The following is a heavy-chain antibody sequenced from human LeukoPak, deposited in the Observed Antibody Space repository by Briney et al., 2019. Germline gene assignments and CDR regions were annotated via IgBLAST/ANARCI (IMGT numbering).Heavy chain of an antibody. D-gene: IGHD3-9*01. CDR3: ASNILTGYYGFTGFDY. J-gene: IGHJ4*02. CDR2: IRYDGSNK. CDR1: GFTFSSYG. V-gene: IGHV3-30*02. Sequence: GGSLRLSCAASGFTFSSYGVHWVRQAPGKGLEWVAFIRYDGSNKYYADSVKGRFTISRDNSKNTLYLQMNSLRAEDTAVYYCASNILTGYYGFTGFDYWGQGTLVTVSS.